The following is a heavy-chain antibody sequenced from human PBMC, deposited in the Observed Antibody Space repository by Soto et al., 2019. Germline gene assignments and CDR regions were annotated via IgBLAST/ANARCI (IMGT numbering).Heavy chain of an antibody. D-gene: IGHD3-22*01. J-gene: IGHJ4*02. CDR1: GFTFSNYA. Sequence: QVHLVESGGGVVQPGRSLRVSCAASGFTFSNYAMHWVRQDPGKGLEWVAVVSYDGSKQFYADSVEGRFTISRDSSKSTLYLHMDNLRDEDTAMYYCARDRVYYYDNSGYYNFDYWGQGTLVTVSS. V-gene: IGHV3-30-3*01. CDR3: ARDRVYYYDNSGYYNFDY. CDR2: VSYDGSKQ.